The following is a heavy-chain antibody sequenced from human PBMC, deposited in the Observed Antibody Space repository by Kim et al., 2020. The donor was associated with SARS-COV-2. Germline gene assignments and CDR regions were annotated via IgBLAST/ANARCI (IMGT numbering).Heavy chain of an antibody. D-gene: IGHD1-1*01. Sequence: DTRDSPSFQGQVTISADKSISTAYLQWSSLKASDTAMYYCARLLEREIDYWGQGTLVTVSS. V-gene: IGHV5-51*01. J-gene: IGHJ4*02. CDR2: DT. CDR3: ARLLEREIDY.